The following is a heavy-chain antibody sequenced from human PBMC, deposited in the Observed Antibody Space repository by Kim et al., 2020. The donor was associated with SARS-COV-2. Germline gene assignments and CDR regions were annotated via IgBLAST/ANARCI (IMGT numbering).Heavy chain of an antibody. CDR2: IYYSGST. D-gene: IGHD5-12*01. Sequence: SETLSLTCTVSGGSISSYYWSWIRQPPGKGLEWIGYIYYSGSTNYNPSLKSRVTISVDTSKNQFSLKLSSVTAADTAVYYCARGERWLQTYDYWGQGTLVTVSS. V-gene: IGHV4-59*13. CDR1: GGSISSYY. J-gene: IGHJ4*02. CDR3: ARGERWLQTYDY.